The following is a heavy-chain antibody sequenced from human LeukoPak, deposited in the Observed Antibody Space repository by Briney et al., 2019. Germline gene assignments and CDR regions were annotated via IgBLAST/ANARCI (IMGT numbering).Heavy chain of an antibody. D-gene: IGHD3-22*01. V-gene: IGHV4-34*01. Sequence: SETLSLTCAVYGGSFSGYYWSWIRQPPGKGLEWIGEINHSGSTNYNPSLKSRVPISVDTSKNQFSLKLSSVTAADTAVYYCARFNKITMIVVPWGQGTLVTVSS. CDR2: INHSGST. CDR1: GGSFSGYY. CDR3: ARFNKITMIVVP. J-gene: IGHJ4*02.